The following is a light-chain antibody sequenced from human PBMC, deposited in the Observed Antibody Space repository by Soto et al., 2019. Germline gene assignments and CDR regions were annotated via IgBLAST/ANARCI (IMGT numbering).Light chain of an antibody. V-gene: IGLV2-14*01. CDR3: SSYTSSSTLVV. J-gene: IGLJ2*01. CDR1: SSDVGGYNF. Sequence: QSVLTQPASVSGSPGQSITISCTGTSSDVGGYNFVSWYQQHPGKAPKLMIYGVINRPSGVSSRFSGSKSGHTASLTISGLQAEDEADYYCSSYTSSSTLVVFGGGTKLTVL. CDR2: GVI.